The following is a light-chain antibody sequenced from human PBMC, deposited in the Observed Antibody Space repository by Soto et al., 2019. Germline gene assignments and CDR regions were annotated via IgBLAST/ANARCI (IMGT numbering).Light chain of an antibody. CDR3: QQHVSSQFT. J-gene: IGKJ2*01. Sequence: EIVLTQSPGTLSLSPGERATLSCRASQSVDSSYFAWYQQKPGQTPSLLIYGASSRASGIPDRFSGSGSGTDFTLTISGLEPEDSAVYYCQQHVSSQFTFGQGTKLEIK. V-gene: IGKV3-20*01. CDR2: GAS. CDR1: QSVDSSY.